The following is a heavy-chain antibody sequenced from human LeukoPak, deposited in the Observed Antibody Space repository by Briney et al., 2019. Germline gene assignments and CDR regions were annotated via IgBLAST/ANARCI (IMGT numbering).Heavy chain of an antibody. CDR1: GGTFTSYA. V-gene: IGHV1-69*01. J-gene: IGHJ4*02. CDR2: IIPIFGTA. CDR3: ARGGSPSIAAAGTVLQTFDY. D-gene: IGHD6-13*01. Sequence: SVKVSCKASGGTFTSYAISWVRQAPGQGLEWMGGIIPIFGTANYAQKFQGRVTITADESTCTAYMELSSLRSEDTAVYYCARGGSPSIAAAGTVLQTFDYWGQGTLVTVSS.